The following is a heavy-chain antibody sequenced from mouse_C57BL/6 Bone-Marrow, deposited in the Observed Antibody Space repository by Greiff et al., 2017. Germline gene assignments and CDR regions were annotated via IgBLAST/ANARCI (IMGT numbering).Heavy chain of an antibody. CDR2: FYPGSGSI. D-gene: IGHD3-2*02. CDR3: ARHEDKGSGYSWFAY. V-gene: IGHV1-62-2*01. CDR1: GYTFTEYT. J-gene: IGHJ3*01. Sequence: VQRVESGAELVKPGASVKLSCKASGYTFTEYTIHWVKQRSGQGLEWIGWFYPGSGSIKYNEKFKDKATLTADKSSSTVYMELSRLTSEDSAVYFCARHEDKGSGYSWFAYWGQGTLVTVSA.